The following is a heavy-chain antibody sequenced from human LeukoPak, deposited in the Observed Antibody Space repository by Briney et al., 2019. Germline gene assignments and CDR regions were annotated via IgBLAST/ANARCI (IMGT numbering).Heavy chain of an antibody. D-gene: IGHD3-10*01. CDR3: ARGRGYYYGSGYKTYYFDY. J-gene: IGHJ4*02. CDR1: GGSFSGYY. V-gene: IGHV4-34*01. CDR2: INHSGST. Sequence: SETLSLTCAVYGGSFSGYYWSWIRQPPGKGLEWIGEINHSGSTNYNPSLKSRVTISVDTSKNQFSLKLSSVTAADTAVYYCARGRGYYYGSGYKTYYFDYWGQGTLVTASS.